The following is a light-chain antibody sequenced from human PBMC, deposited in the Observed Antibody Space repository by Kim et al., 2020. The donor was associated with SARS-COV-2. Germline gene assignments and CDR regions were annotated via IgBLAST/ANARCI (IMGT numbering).Light chain of an antibody. J-gene: IGKJ1*01. Sequence: LAPGETATLSCWASQSVSSSYLAWYQPKPGQAPRLLIYGASSRATGIPDRFSGSESGTDFTLTISRLEPEDFAVYYCQHYGSSWTFGQGTKVDIK. CDR1: QSVSSSY. CDR2: GAS. V-gene: IGKV3-20*01. CDR3: QHYGSSWT.